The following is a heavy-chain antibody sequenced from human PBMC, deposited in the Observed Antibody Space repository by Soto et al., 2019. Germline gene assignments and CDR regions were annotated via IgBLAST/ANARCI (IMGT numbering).Heavy chain of an antibody. CDR3: ARVRDGYNYSYFDY. J-gene: IGHJ4*02. CDR2: INPSGGST. V-gene: IGHV1-46*01. CDR1: GYTITSNY. D-gene: IGHD5-12*01. Sequence: SVKLSCTASGYTITSNYMHWVRQAPGQGLEWMGIINPSGGSTSYAQKFQGRVTMTRDTSTSTVYMELSSLRSDDTAVYYCARVRDGYNYSYFDYWGQGTLVTVSS.